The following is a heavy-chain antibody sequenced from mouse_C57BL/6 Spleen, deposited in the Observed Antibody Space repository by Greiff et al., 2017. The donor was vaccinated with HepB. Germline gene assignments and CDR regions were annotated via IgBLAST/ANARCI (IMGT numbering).Heavy chain of an antibody. Sequence: DVKLQESGPGLVKPSQSLSLTCSVTGYSITSGYYWNWIRQFPGNKLEWMGYISYDGSNNYNPSLKTRISITRDTSTHQFFLKLNSVTTEDTATYYCARGPLYYPYFDYWGQGTTLTVSS. CDR2: ISYDGSN. D-gene: IGHD2-1*01. CDR1: GYSITSGYY. V-gene: IGHV3-6*01. J-gene: IGHJ2*01. CDR3: ARGPLYYPYFDY.